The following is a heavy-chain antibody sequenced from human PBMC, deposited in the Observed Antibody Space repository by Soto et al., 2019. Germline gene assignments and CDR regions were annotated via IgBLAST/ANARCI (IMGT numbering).Heavy chain of an antibody. Sequence: QVQLVESGGGLVKPGGSLRLSCAASGFIFSDYYMSWLRQAPGKGLEWVSYISTSGDTIYYSDSVKGRFTISRDNAKNSLYLQMNSLTVEDTAVYYCGRGRGTVTIYPDYWGQGSLVTVSS. V-gene: IGHV3-11*01. D-gene: IGHD4-17*01. CDR1: GFIFSDYY. J-gene: IGHJ4*02. CDR2: ISTSGDTI. CDR3: GRGRGTVTIYPDY.